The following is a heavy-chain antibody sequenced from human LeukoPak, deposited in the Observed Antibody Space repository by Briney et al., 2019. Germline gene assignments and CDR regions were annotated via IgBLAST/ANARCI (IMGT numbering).Heavy chain of an antibody. J-gene: IGHJ4*02. CDR1: GFTFSSYS. D-gene: IGHD6-19*01. CDR3: ARDSLVAVAGVDY. Sequence: GGSLRLSCAASGFTFSSYSMNWVRQAPGKGLEWVSYISSSGSTIYYADSVKGRFTISRDNAKNSLYLQMNSLRAEDTAVYYCARDSLVAVAGVDYWGQGTLVTVSS. V-gene: IGHV3-48*04. CDR2: ISSSGSTI.